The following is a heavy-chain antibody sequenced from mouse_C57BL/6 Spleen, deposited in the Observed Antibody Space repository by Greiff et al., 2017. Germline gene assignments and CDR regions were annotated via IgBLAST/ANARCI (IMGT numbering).Heavy chain of an antibody. J-gene: IGHJ3*01. CDR1: GYTFTGYW. CDR3: ARRGYLGAY. Sequence: VQLQQSGAELMKPGASVKLSCKASGYTFTGYWIEWVKQRPGHGLEWIGEILPGSGSTNYNEKFKGKATLTADTSSNTAYMQLSSLTTEDSAIYYCARRGYLGAYWGQGTLVTVSA. D-gene: IGHD4-1*01. V-gene: IGHV1-9*01. CDR2: ILPGSGST.